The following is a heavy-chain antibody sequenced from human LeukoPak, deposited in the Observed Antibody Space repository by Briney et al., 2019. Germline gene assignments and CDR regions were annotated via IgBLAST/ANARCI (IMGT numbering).Heavy chain of an antibody. CDR2: IIPIFGTA. Sequence: SVKVSCKASGGTFSSYTISWVRQAPGQGLEWMGGIIPIFGTANYAQKFQGRVTITADEPTSTAYMKLSSLRSEDTAVYYCARVDSNYYMDVWGKGTTVTVSS. CDR3: ARVDSNYYMDV. V-gene: IGHV1-69*01. CDR1: GGTFSSYT. J-gene: IGHJ6*03. D-gene: IGHD4-11*01.